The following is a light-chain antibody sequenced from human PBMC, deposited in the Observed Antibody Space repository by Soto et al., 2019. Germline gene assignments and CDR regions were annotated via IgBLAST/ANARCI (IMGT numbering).Light chain of an antibody. CDR3: QQYGSSGT. V-gene: IGKV3-20*01. CDR2: GAS. CDR1: QSVSNNY. Sequence: SGFTQSPGTLSLSPGERATPSCRASQSVSNNYLAWYQQKPGQAPRLLIYGASNRATGIPDRFSGSGSGTDFTLTISRLEPEDFAVYYCQQYGSSGTFGQGTK. J-gene: IGKJ1*01.